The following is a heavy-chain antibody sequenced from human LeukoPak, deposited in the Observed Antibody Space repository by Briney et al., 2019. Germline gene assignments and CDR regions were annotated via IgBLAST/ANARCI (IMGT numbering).Heavy chain of an antibody. D-gene: IGHD6-19*01. J-gene: IGHJ5*02. Sequence: GASVKVSCKASGYTFTSYYMHWVRQAPGLGPEWMGLINPSGGSTSYAQKFQGRVTMTRDTSTSTVYMELSSLRSEDTAVYYCARAQAWDSSDPNWFDPWGQGTLVTVSS. CDR1: GYTFTSYY. CDR3: ARAQAWDSSDPNWFDP. V-gene: IGHV1-46*01. CDR2: INPSGGST.